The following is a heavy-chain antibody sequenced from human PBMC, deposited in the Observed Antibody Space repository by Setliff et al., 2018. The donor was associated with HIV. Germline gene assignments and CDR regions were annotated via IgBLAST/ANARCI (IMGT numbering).Heavy chain of an antibody. CDR1: SGSISTYY. D-gene: IGHD3-22*01. CDR3: ARLRITMIMMLNYFDY. J-gene: IGHJ4*02. Sequence: SETLSLTCTVSSGSISTYYWSWIRQSPGGGLEWIGFIFSSGSTKYNPSLQSRVTMSIDTSKNQFSLRLTSVTAADTAVYFCARLRITMIMMLNYFDYWGQGTLVTVSS. V-gene: IGHV4-4*09. CDR2: IFSSGST.